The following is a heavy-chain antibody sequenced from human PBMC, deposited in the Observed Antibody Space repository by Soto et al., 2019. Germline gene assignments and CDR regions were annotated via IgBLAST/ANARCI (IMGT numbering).Heavy chain of an antibody. Sequence: EVQLLESGGGLVQPGGSLRLSCAASGFTFSSYAMSWVRQAPGKGLEWVSAISGSGGSTYYADSVKGRFTISRDNSKNTLYLKINGWRAEDTAVYYCAKVGRISRRCLQGGDWFAPGGQGTLVTVS. V-gene: IGHV3-23*01. J-gene: IGHJ5*02. CDR3: AKVGRISRRCLQGGDWFAP. CDR1: GFTFSSYA. D-gene: IGHD3-16*01. CDR2: ISGSGGST.